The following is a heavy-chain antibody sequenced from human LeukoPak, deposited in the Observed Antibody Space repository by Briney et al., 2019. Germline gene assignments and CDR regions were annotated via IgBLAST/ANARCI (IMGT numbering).Heavy chain of an antibody. J-gene: IGHJ4*02. CDR2: ISSDGGAT. D-gene: IGHD2-15*01. Sequence: PGGSLRLSCAASGFTFSRFPMHWVRQAQGKGLEYVSAISSDGGATYYANSVKGRFTISRDNSKNTLYLQMGSLRAEDMAVYYCAREVAYYDYWGQGTLVTVSS. CDR3: AREVAYYDY. CDR1: GFTFSRFP. V-gene: IGHV3-64*01.